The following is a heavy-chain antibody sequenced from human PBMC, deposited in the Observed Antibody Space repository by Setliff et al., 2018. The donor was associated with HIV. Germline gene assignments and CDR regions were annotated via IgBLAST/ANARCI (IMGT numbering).Heavy chain of an antibody. V-gene: IGHV1-2*06. CDR1: GYTFTNYY. J-gene: IGHJ4*02. Sequence: ASVKVSCKASGYTFTNYYIHWVRQAPGQGLEWMGRINSDSGSTYYANSVKGRFTISRDNSKNSLYLQMNSLSAEDTAVYYCARSRAAGFDYWGQGTLVTVSS. CDR2: INSDSGST. CDR3: ARSRAAGFDY. D-gene: IGHD6-13*01.